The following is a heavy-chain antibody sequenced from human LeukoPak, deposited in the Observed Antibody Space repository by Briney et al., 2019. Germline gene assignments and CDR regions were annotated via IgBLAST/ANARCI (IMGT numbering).Heavy chain of an antibody. Sequence: GESLQISCKGSGYIFSDDWIAWVRQMPGKGLEWMGIIYPGDSETRYSPSFQGQVTISADKSINTAYLQWSSLKASDTAMYYCARHPAFDYWGQGTLVTVSS. CDR1: GYIFSDDW. V-gene: IGHV5-51*01. CDR2: IYPGDSET. J-gene: IGHJ4*02. CDR3: ARHPAFDY.